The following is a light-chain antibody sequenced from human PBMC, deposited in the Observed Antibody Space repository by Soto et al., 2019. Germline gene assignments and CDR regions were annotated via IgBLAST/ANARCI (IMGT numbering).Light chain of an antibody. CDR1: QSVLYNSNHKHY. CDR2: WAS. CDR3: QQYYTTPLT. Sequence: DIVMTQSPDSLAVSLGERATINCKPSQSVLYNSNHKHYLAWYQHKPGQPPRLLIYWASTRESGVPDRFSGSGSGRDVTLTIRSLQPEDVAVYYCQQYYTTPLTFGGGTKVEIK. J-gene: IGKJ4*01. V-gene: IGKV4-1*01.